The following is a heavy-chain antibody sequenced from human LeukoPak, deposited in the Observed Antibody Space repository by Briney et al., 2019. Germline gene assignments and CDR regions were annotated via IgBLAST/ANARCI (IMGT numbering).Heavy chain of an antibody. D-gene: IGHD5-12*01. CDR3: ARDGYSGYDYFDY. CDR1: GGSISSGSYY. J-gene: IGHJ4*02. CDR2: IYTSGST. V-gene: IGHV4-61*02. Sequence: SQTLSLTCTVSGGSISSGSYYWSWIRQPAGKGLEWIGRIYTSGSTNYNPSLKSRVTISVDTSKNQFSLKLSSVTAADTAVYYCARDGYSGYDYFDYWGQGTLVTVSS.